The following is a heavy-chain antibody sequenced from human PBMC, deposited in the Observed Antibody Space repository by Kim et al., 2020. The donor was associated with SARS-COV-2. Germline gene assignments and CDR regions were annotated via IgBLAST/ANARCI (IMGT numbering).Heavy chain of an antibody. D-gene: IGHD3-10*01. J-gene: IGHJ4*02. V-gene: IGHV4-59*08. CDR2: IYYSGST. Sequence: SETLSLTCTVSGGSISSYYWSWIRQPPGKGLEWIGYIYYSGSTNYNPSLKSRVTISVDTSKNQFSLKLSSVTAADTAVYYCVRGFDYWGQGTLVTVSS. CDR3: VRGFDY. CDR1: GGSISSYY.